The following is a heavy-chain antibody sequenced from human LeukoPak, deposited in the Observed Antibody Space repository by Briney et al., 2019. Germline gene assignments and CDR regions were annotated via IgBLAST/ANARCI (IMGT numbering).Heavy chain of an antibody. CDR3: ARETVGADNWFDP. CDR2: INPNSGGT. Sequence: ASVKVSCKASGYIFTGYYMHWVRQAPGQGLEWMGWINPNSGGTKYAQKFQGRVTMTRDTSISTAYMELSRLRSDDTAVYYCARETVGADNWFDPWGQGTLVTVSS. D-gene: IGHD4-11*01. CDR1: GYIFTGYY. V-gene: IGHV1-2*02. J-gene: IGHJ5*02.